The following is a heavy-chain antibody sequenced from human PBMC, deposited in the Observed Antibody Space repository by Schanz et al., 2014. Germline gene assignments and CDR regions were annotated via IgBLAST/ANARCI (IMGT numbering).Heavy chain of an antibody. D-gene: IGHD3-10*01. CDR2: IGTSGDT. CDR1: GLIFSNYV. CDR3: AKYRGYYRVSGSYRELEY. V-gene: IGHV3-23*04. Sequence: EVQLVESGGGLVQPGGSLRLSCAASGLIFSNYVMSWVRQAPGKGLEWVSTIGTSGDTNYAESVKGRFTISRDNSKNTLYLQMNSLRAEDTAVYYCAKYRGYYRVSGSYRELEYWGQGTLVTGSS. J-gene: IGHJ4*02.